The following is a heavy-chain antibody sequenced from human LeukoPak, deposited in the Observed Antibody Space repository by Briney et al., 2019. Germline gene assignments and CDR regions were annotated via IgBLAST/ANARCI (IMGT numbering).Heavy chain of an antibody. Sequence: GSLRLSCAAAGFRFSSFGIHRGRQGPGQGVGGVAFIRYDGSNEYYADSVKGRFTISRDNSKNTLYLQMNSLRAEDTALYYCAKRSGQYYFDYWGQGTLVTVSS. CDR1: GFRFSSFG. CDR3: AKRSGQYYFDY. V-gene: IGHV3-30*02. D-gene: IGHD3-3*01. CDR2: IRYDGSNE. J-gene: IGHJ4*02.